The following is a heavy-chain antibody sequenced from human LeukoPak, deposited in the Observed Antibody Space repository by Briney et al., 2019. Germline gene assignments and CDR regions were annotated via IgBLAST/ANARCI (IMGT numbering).Heavy chain of an antibody. J-gene: IGHJ4*02. Sequence: PGGSLRLSCAASGFTLSSYWMSWVRQAPGKGLERVANIKQDGSEKYYVDSVKGRFTISRDNAKNSLYLQMNSLRAEDTAVYYCARDMGGIVVVPADGYFDYWGQGTLVTVSS. CDR1: GFTLSSYW. CDR2: IKQDGSEK. V-gene: IGHV3-7*03. D-gene: IGHD2-2*01. CDR3: ARDMGGIVVVPADGYFDY.